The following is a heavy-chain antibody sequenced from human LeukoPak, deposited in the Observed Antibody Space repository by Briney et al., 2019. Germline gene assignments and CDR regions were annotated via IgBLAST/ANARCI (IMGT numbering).Heavy chain of an antibody. D-gene: IGHD6-19*01. Sequence: PSETLSLTCAVYGGSFSGYYWSWIRQPPGKGLEWIGEINHSGSTNYNPSLKSRVTISVDTSKNQFSLKLSSATAADTAVYYCARGGRWLVSVWFDPWGQGTLVTVSS. CDR2: INHSGST. CDR3: ARGGRWLVSVWFDP. J-gene: IGHJ5*02. CDR1: GGSFSGYY. V-gene: IGHV4-34*01.